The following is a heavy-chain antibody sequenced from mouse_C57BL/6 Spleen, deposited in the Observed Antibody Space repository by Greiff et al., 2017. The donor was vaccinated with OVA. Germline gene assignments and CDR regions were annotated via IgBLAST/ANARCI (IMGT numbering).Heavy chain of an antibody. V-gene: IGHV1-12*01. CDR2: IYPGNGGT. D-gene: IGHD2-4*01. J-gene: IGHJ4*01. CDR1: GYTFTSYN. CDR3: ARSHYDYDVYAMDY. Sequence: QVQLQQSGAELVRPGASVKMSCKASGYTFTSYNMHWVKQTPRQGLEWIGAIYPGNGGTSYNQKFKGKATLTVDKSSSTAYMQLSSLTAEDSAVYFCARSHYDYDVYAMDYWGQGTSVTVSS.